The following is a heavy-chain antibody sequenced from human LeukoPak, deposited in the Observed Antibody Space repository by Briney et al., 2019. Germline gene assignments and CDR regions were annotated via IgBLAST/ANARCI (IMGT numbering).Heavy chain of an antibody. CDR3: ANSYSSSCPDDY. J-gene: IGHJ4*02. V-gene: IGHV3-74*01. CDR2: INSDGRST. D-gene: IGHD6-13*01. Sequence: PGGSLRLSCAASGFTFSNYWMHWVRQAPGKGLVWVSHINSDGRSTSYADSVKGRFTISRDNSKNTLYLQMNSLRAEDTAVYYCANSYSSSCPDDYWGQGTLVTVSS. CDR1: GFTFSNYW.